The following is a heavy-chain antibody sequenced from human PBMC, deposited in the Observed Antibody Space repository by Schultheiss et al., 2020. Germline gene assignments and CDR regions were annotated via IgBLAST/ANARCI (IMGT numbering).Heavy chain of an antibody. D-gene: IGHD3-22*01. CDR2: IYDSGST. Sequence: SETMALTCTVSSSSINSGGSFWSWIRQHPGKGLEWLGYIYDSGSTYYNPSLESRVTISIDTSKNQFSLKLGSVTAADTAVYYCARYIGASSGYCDHWGKGILVTVSS. CDR1: SSSINSGGSF. CDR3: ARYIGASSGYCDH. V-gene: IGHV4-31*03. J-gene: IGHJ5*02.